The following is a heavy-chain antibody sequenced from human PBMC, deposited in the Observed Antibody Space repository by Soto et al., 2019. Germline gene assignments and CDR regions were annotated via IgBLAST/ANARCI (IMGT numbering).Heavy chain of an antibody. Sequence: QVQLQESGPGLVKPSETLSLTCTVSGGSISSYYWSWIRQPPGKGLEWIGYIYYSGSTNYNPSLKSRVTISVDTYKNEFSLKLSSVTAEDTAVYYCARRWGRTFDYWGQGTLVTVSS. J-gene: IGHJ4*02. D-gene: IGHD1-26*01. CDR2: IYYSGST. CDR3: ARRWGRTFDY. CDR1: GGSISSYY. V-gene: IGHV4-59*08.